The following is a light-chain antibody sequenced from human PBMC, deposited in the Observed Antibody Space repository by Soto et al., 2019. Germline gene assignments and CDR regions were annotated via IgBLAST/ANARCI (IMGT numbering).Light chain of an antibody. CDR3: LLSYSGARV. CDR2: DTN. V-gene: IGLV7-46*01. CDR1: TGAVTSGHS. Sequence: VVTQEPSLTVSPGGTVTLTCGSSTGAVTSGHSPYWFQQKPGQAPKTLIYDTNTKHSWTPARFSGSLLGGKAALTLSGAQPEDEAEYYCLLSYSGARVFGGGTQLTVL. J-gene: IGLJ3*02.